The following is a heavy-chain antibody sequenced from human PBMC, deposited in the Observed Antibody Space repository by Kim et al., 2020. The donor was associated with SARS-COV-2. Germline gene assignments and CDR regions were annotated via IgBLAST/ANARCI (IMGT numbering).Heavy chain of an antibody. Sequence: GGSLRLSCAASGFTFSSYAMSWVRQAPGKGLEWVSAISGSGGSTYFPDSVKGRFTISRDNSKNTLYLQMNSLRAEDTAVYYCAKPQLKQSSGSHSVYYGMDVWGQGTTVTVSS. V-gene: IGHV3-23*01. D-gene: IGHD1-26*01. CDR2: ISGSGGST. J-gene: IGHJ6*02. CDR1: GFTFSSYA. CDR3: AKPQLKQSSGSHSVYYGMDV.